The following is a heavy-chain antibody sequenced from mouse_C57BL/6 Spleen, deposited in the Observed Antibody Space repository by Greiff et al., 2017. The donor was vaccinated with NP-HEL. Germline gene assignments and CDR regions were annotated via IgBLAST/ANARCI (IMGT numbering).Heavy chain of an antibody. CDR3: ARRHYDSYCDY. V-gene: IGHV5-6*02. D-gene: IGHD2-4*01. CDR1: GFTFSSYG. J-gene: IGHJ2*01. Sequence: EVKLMESGGDLVKPGGSLKLSCAASGFTFSSYGMSWVRQTPDKRLEWVATISSGGSYTYYPDSVKGRFTISRDNAKNTLYLQMSSLKSEDTAMYYYARRHYDSYCDYWGQGTTLTVSS. CDR2: ISSGGSYT.